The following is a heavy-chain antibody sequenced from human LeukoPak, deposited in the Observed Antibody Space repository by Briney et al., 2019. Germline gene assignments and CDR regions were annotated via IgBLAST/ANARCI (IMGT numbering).Heavy chain of an antibody. CDR2: IYHSGST. V-gene: IGHV4-30-2*01. J-gene: IGHJ5*02. CDR1: GGSLSSGGYS. Sequence: PSQTLSLTCAVSGGSLSSGGYSWSWVRQPPGTGLEWLGYIYHSGSTYYNPSLKSRVTISVDRSKNQFSLKLSSVTAADTAVYYCARGAYDTSAYNWFDPWGQGTLVTVSS. D-gene: IGHD3-9*01. CDR3: ARGAYDTSAYNWFDP.